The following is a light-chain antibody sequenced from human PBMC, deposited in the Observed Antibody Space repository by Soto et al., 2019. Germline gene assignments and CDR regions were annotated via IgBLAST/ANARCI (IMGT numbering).Light chain of an antibody. CDR1: QDIAKN. J-gene: IGKJ5*01. CDR3: QQYDNLLPIT. V-gene: IGKV1-33*01. Sequence: IQMTQSPSSLSASVGDRVTITCQASQDIAKNFNWYQQKPGKAPKLLIYDASSLQTGVPSRFSGSGSATHFTFTISSLQSEDIATYYCQQYDNLLPITFGQGTRLEIK. CDR2: DAS.